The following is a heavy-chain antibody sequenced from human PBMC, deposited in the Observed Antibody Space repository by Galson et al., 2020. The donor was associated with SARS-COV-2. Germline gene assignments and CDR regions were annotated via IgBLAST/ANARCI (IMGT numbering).Heavy chain of an antibody. V-gene: IGHV3-74*01. D-gene: IGHD6-19*01. Sequence: GESMKISCAASGFTFSSSWMHWVRQAPGKGLVWVSRINSDGSSTSYADSVKGRFTISRDNAKNTLYLQMNSLRAEDTAVYYCARVGTRSGWKYYFDYWGQGTLVTVSS. CDR1: GFTFSSSW. CDR3: ARVGTRSGWKYYFDY. CDR2: INSDGSST. J-gene: IGHJ4*02.